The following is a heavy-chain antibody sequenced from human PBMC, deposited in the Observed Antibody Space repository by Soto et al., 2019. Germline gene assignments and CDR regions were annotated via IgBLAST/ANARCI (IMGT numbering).Heavy chain of an antibody. J-gene: IGHJ2*01. CDR2: IIPIFGTA. V-gene: IGHV1-69*12. Sequence: QVQLVQSGAEVKKPGSSVKVSCKASGGTFSSYAISWVRQAPGQGLEWMGGIIPIFGTANYAQKFQGRVTITADESTRTAYMELSSLRSEDTAVYYWARSAPGGGDYPVSWYFDLWGRGTLVTVSS. CDR3: ARSAPGGGDYPVSWYFDL. CDR1: GGTFSSYA. D-gene: IGHD2-21*02.